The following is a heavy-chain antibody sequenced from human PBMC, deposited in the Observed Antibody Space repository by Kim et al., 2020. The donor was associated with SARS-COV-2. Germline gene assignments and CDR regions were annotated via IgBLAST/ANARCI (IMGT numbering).Heavy chain of an antibody. CDR1: GFIFSNSW. Sequence: GGSLRLSCAASGFIFSNSWMHWVLQAPGKGLVWVSRINADGTKTNYADSVKGRFTISRDNAKNTLYLQMNSLRDEDTAVYYCTRGYTYRDYWGQGTLVTVSS. D-gene: IGHD5-18*01. J-gene: IGHJ4*02. CDR2: INADGTKT. CDR3: TRGYTYRDY. V-gene: IGHV3-74*01.